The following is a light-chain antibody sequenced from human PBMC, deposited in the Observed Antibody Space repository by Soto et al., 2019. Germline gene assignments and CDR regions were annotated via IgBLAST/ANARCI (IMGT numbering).Light chain of an antibody. Sequence: DFVMTQSPDSLAVSLGERATINCKSSQSVLYSSNDKNYLGWYQQKPGQSPKLLIYWASTRESGVPDRFSGSGSGTDFTLTISSLQAEDVAVYYCQQYYDTPWTFGQGTKVEIK. CDR1: QSVLYSSNDKNY. CDR3: QQYYDTPWT. V-gene: IGKV4-1*01. J-gene: IGKJ1*01. CDR2: WAS.